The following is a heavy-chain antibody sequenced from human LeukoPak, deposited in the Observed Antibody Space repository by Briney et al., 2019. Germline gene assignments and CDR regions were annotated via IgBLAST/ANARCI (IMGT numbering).Heavy chain of an antibody. V-gene: IGHV3-23*01. Sequence: GGSLRLSCAASGFTFSSYAMSCVRQAPGKGLEWVSAISGSGGSTYYADSVKGRFTISRDNSKNTLYLQMNSLRAEDTAVYYCAKRRYGSPSDIVVVPAAISPSYYYYYMDVWGKGTTVTVSS. J-gene: IGHJ6*03. CDR3: AKRRYGSPSDIVVVPAAISPSYYYYYMDV. CDR1: GFTFSSYA. CDR2: ISGSGGST. D-gene: IGHD2-2*01.